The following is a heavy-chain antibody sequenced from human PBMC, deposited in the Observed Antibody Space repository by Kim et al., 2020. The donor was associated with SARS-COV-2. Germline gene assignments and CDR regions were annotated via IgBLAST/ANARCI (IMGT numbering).Heavy chain of an antibody. V-gene: IGHV6-1*01. CDR3: ARVGYDFGDYYYGMDV. CDR2: TYYRSKWYN. Sequence: SQTLSLTCAISGDSVSSNSAAWNWIRQSPSRGLEWLGRTYYRSKWYNDYAVSVKSRITINPDTSKNQFSLQLNSVTPEDTAVYYCARVGYDFGDYYYGMDVWGQGTTVTVSS. D-gene: IGHD3-3*01. CDR1: GDSVSSNSAA. J-gene: IGHJ6*02.